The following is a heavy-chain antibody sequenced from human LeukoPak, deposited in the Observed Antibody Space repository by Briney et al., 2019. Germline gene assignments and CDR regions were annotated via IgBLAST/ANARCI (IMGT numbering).Heavy chain of an antibody. D-gene: IGHD4-17*01. Sequence: PSETLSLTCTVSGYSISSGYYWGWIRQPPGKGLEWIGSIYHSGSTYYNPSLKSRVTISVDTSKNQFSLKLSSVTAADTAVYYCARAGGDYWGFWYFDLWGRGTLVTVSS. J-gene: IGHJ2*01. CDR3: ARAGGDYWGFWYFDL. V-gene: IGHV4-38-2*02. CDR1: GYSISSGYY. CDR2: IYHSGST.